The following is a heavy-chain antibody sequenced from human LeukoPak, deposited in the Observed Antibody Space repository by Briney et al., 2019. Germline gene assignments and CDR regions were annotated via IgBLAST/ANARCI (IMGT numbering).Heavy chain of an antibody. J-gene: IGHJ4*02. V-gene: IGHV3-15*01. CDR3: TTAAGTAMPDY. CDR2: IKSKTDGRTT. Sequence: GGSLRLSCAASGFTFSNAWMSWVRQAPGKGLEWVGRIKSKTDGRTTDYAAPVKGRFTISRDDSKNTLYLQMNSLKTEDTAVYYCTTAAGTAMPDYWGQGTLVTVSS. D-gene: IGHD5-18*01. CDR1: GFTFSNAW.